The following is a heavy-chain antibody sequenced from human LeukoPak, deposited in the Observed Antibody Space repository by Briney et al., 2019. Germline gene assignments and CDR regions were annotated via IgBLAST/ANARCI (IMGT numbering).Heavy chain of an antibody. CDR1: GYTFAGYY. CDR3: ARVYSGYAVYFDY. Sequence: ASVKVSCKASGYTFAGYYMHWVRQAPGQGLEWMGWINPNSGGTNYAQKFQGRVTMTRDTSISTAYMELSRLRSDDTAVYYCARVYSGYAVYFDYWGQGTLVTVSS. V-gene: IGHV1-2*02. CDR2: INPNSGGT. J-gene: IGHJ4*02. D-gene: IGHD5-12*01.